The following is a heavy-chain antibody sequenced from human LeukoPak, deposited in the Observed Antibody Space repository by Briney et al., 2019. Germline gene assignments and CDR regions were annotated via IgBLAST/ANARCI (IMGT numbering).Heavy chain of an antibody. J-gene: IGHJ6*02. CDR1: GYTFTSYG. CDR3: AIVPAAITGYYYYYGMDV. Sequence: GASVKVSCKASGYTFTSYGISWVRQAPGQGLEWMGWISAYNGNTNYAQKLQGRVTITADESTSTAYMELSSLRSEDTAVYYCAIVPAAITGYYYYYGMDVWGQGTTVTVSS. D-gene: IGHD2-2*01. CDR2: ISAYNGNT. V-gene: IGHV1-18*01.